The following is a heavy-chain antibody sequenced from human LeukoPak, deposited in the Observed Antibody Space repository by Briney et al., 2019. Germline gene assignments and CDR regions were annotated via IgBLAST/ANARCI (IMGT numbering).Heavy chain of an antibody. J-gene: IGHJ6*02. D-gene: IGHD3-22*01. Sequence: GRSLRLSCAASRFTFSSSSMNWVRQAPGKGLEWVAVISYDGSNKFYADSVKGRFTISRDNSKNTLYLQMSSLRAYDTAVYYCARPLSNGYFHDSGGYYPYAMDVWGQGTTVTVSS. CDR3: ARPLSNGYFHDSGGYYPYAMDV. CDR1: RFTFSSSS. CDR2: ISYDGSNK. V-gene: IGHV3-30-3*01.